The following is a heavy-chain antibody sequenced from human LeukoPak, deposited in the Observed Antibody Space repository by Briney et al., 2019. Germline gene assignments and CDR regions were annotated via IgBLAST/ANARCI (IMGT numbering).Heavy chain of an antibody. CDR1: GFTFSSYG. D-gene: IGHD3-10*01. CDR3: AAYYYGSGSYYKDY. CDR2: ISGSGGST. V-gene: IGHV3-23*01. J-gene: IGHJ4*02. Sequence: GGSLRLSCAASGFTFSSYGMSWVRQAPGKGLEWVSAISGSGGSTYYADSVKGRYTISRDNSKNTLYLQMNSLRAEDTAVYYCAAYYYGSGSYYKDYWGQGTLVTVSS.